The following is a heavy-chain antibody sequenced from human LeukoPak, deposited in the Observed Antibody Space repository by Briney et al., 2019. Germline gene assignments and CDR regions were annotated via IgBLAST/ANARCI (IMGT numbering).Heavy chain of an antibody. D-gene: IGHD3-3*01. Sequence: ASVKVSCKASGYTFINYGISWVRQAPGQGLEWMGWITPHNGTTKYAQKLQGRITMTTDTSTSTAYMELRSLRSDDTAVYYCARARPYDFWSGYPYWGQGTLVTVSS. CDR3: ARARPYDFWSGYPY. J-gene: IGHJ4*02. V-gene: IGHV1-18*01. CDR2: ITPHNGTT. CDR1: GYTFINYG.